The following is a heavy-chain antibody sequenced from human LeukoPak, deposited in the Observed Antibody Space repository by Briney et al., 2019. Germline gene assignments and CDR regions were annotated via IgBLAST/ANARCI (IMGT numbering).Heavy chain of an antibody. Sequence: GGSLRLSCAASGFTFSSYAMSWVRQAPGKGLEWVSTISTSGGSTYYAESVKGRFTISRDNSKNTLYLQMDSLRAEDTAVYYCAKGRSGYYYDYWGQGTLVTVSS. CDR2: ISTSGGST. J-gene: IGHJ4*02. V-gene: IGHV3-23*01. D-gene: IGHD3-22*01. CDR3: AKGRSGYYYDY. CDR1: GFTFSSYA.